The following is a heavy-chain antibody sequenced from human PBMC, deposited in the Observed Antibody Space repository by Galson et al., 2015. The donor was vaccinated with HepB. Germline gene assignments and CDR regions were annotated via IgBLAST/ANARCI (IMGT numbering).Heavy chain of an antibody. CDR1: GLSHSSSGVG. CDR3: ANHRGGGYNY. Sequence: PALVKPTQTLTLTCTFSGLSHSSSGVGVGWIRQPPGKALEWLAHIYWDDDKRYSPSLKSRLTVTKDTSKNQVVLTMTNMDPVDTATYFCANHRGGGYNYWGQGTLVTVSS. J-gene: IGHJ4*02. V-gene: IGHV2-5*02. D-gene: IGHD3-22*01. CDR2: IYWDDDK.